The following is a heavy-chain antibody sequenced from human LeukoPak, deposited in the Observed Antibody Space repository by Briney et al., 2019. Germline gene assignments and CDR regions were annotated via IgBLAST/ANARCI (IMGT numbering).Heavy chain of an antibody. J-gene: IGHJ3*02. V-gene: IGHV3-23*01. CDR2: ITGSGGST. D-gene: IGHD6-19*01. Sequence: GGSLRLSCAASGFTFSSYAMSWVRQAPGKGLEWVSGITGSGGSTFYADSVKGRFTISRDNSKNTLYLQINSLRAEDTAVYYCAKVVEYSSDWYRGAYDIWGQGTMVTVSS. CDR3: AKVVEYSSDWYRGAYDI. CDR1: GFTFSSYA.